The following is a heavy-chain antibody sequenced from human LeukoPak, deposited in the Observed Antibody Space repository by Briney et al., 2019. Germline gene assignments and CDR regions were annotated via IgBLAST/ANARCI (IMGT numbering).Heavy chain of an antibody. CDR3: AKDTGRPTDAITMEDNAFDI. D-gene: IGHD3-3*01. Sequence: GGSLRLSCAASGFTFSSYSMNWVRQAPGKGLEWASYICPSSIPISYADSVRGRFTISRDNAKNSLYLQMDSLRAEDTALYYCAKDTGRPTDAITMEDNAFDIWGQGTMVTVSS. CDR2: ICPSSIPI. J-gene: IGHJ3*02. CDR1: GFTFSSYS. V-gene: IGHV3-48*01.